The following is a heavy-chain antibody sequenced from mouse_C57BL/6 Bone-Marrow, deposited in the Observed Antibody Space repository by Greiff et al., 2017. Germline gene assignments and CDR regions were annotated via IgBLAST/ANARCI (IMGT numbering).Heavy chain of an antibody. CDR1: GYAFTNYL. CDR3: ARAYYGSSWYFDV. CDR2: INPGSGGT. V-gene: IGHV1-54*01. J-gene: IGHJ1*03. Sequence: VQLQQSGAELVRPGTSVKVSCKASGYAFTNYLIEWVKQRPGQGLEWIGVINPGSGGTNYNEKFKGKATLTADKSSSTAYMQLSSLTSEDSAVYFCARAYYGSSWYFDVWGTGTTVTVSS. D-gene: IGHD1-1*01.